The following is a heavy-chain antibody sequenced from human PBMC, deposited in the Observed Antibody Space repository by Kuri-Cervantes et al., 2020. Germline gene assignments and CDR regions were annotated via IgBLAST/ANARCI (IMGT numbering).Heavy chain of an antibody. D-gene: IGHD2-21*02. CDR2: IWYDGSNK. V-gene: IGHV3-30*02. CDR3: AKDLRDVIDCGGVCYSGFDY. Sequence: GGSLRLSCAASGFTFSSYGMHWVRQAPGRGLEWVAIIWYDGSNKYYADSVKGRFTISRDNSKNTLYLQMNSLRPEDTAVYYCAKDLRDVIDCGGVCYSGFDYWGQGTLVTVSS. CDR1: GFTFSSYG. J-gene: IGHJ4*02.